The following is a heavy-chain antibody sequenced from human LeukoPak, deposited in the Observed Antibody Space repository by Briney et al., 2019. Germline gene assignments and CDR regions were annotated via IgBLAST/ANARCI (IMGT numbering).Heavy chain of an antibody. J-gene: IGHJ1*01. Sequence: SETLSLTCAVSGYSISSGYYWGWIRQPPGRGLEWTGSIYHSGSTYYNPSLKGRVTISVDTSKNQFSLKLSSVTAADTAVYYCARDLSRRGIQHWGQGTLVTVSS. D-gene: IGHD3-10*01. V-gene: IGHV4-38-2*02. CDR3: ARDLSRRGIQH. CDR2: IYHSGST. CDR1: GYSISSGYY.